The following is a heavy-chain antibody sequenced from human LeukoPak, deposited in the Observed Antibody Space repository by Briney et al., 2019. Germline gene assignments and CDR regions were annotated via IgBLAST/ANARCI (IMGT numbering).Heavy chain of an antibody. CDR2: ISSSGSTI. J-gene: IGHJ4*02. V-gene: IGHV3-11*04. CDR1: GFTFSDYY. D-gene: IGHD3-22*01. Sequence: GGSLRLSCAASGFTFSDYYMSWIRQAPGKGLEWVSYISSSGSTIYYADSVRGRFTISRDNAKNSLYLQMNSLRAEDTAVYYCARDYYDSSGDYFDYWGQGTLVTVSS. CDR3: ARDYYDSSGDYFDY.